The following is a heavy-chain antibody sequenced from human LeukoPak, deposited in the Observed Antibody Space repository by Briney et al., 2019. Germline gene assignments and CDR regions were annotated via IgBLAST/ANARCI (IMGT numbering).Heavy chain of an antibody. CDR2: IYHRGGTT. CDR1: GCSISTAYY. Sequence: ASETLSLTCAVSGCSISTAYYWGWIRQTPGKGLEWIGRIYHRGGTTSYNPSLESRVSISGDTYKNQFTLRLASVTAADTAVYYCARYDSRGSGCTLFDSWGQGILVTISS. D-gene: IGHD3-16*01. J-gene: IGHJ5*01. CDR3: ARYDSRGSGCTLFDS. V-gene: IGHV4-38-2*01.